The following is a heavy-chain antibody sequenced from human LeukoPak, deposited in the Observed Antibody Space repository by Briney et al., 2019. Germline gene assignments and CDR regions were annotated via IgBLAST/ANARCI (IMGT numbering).Heavy chain of an antibody. CDR1: GFTVSSSY. J-gene: IGHJ4*02. V-gene: IGHV3-53*01. D-gene: IGHD1-26*01. Sequence: GGSLRLSCAASGFTVSSSYMYWVRQAPGKGLEWVSFFYRGDSTYYAESVRGRFTISRDNSKNTLYLLMNSLIPEDTAVYYCARVTVGAFDYWGQGTLVTVSS. CDR2: FYRGDST. CDR3: ARVTVGAFDY.